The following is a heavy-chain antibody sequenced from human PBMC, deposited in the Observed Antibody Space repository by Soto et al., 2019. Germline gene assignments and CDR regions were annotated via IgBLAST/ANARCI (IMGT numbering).Heavy chain of an antibody. J-gene: IGHJ4*02. V-gene: IGHV3-23*01. CDR2: ISGSGGST. CDR1: GFTFSSYA. Sequence: GGSLRLSCAASGFTFSSYAMSWVRQAPGKGLEWVSAISGSGGSTYYADSVKGRFTISRDNSKNTLYLQMNSLRAEDTAVYYCAKSQYYYDSSGYHYWGQGTLVTVSS. CDR3: AKSQYYYDSSGYHY. D-gene: IGHD3-22*01.